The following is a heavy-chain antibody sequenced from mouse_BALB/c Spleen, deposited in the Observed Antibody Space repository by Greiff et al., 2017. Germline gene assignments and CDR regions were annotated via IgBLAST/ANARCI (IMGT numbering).Heavy chain of an antibody. CDR2: INPGSGGT. V-gene: IGHV1-54*01. J-gene: IGHJ3*01. CDR3: ARSRDRYDVLAY. D-gene: IGHD2-14*01. Sequence: QVQLQQSGAELVRPGTSVKVSCKASGYAFTNYLIEWVKQRPGQGLEWIGVINPGSGGTNYNEKFKGKATLTADKSSSTAYMPLSSLTSDDSAVYFCARSRDRYDVLAYWGQGTLVTVSA. CDR1: GYAFTNYL.